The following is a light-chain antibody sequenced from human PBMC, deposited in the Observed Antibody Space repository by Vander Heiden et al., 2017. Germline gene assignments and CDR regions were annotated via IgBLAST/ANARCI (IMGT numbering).Light chain of an antibody. CDR1: KLGDKY. Sequence: SYDLTQPPSLSVSPGQTASITCSGDKLGDKYVCWYQQKPGQSPLLVIYQDNKRPSGIPERFSGSNSGNTATLTISGTQAMDEADYYCQAWDSTTVVFGGGTKLTVL. CDR3: QAWDSTTVV. CDR2: QDN. V-gene: IGLV3-1*01. J-gene: IGLJ2*01.